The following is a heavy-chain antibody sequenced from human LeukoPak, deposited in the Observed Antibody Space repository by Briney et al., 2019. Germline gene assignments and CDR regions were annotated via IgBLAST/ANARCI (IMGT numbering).Heavy chain of an antibody. V-gene: IGHV3-23*01. Sequence: RSGGSLRLSCTASGFIFNDYAMSWVRQAPGKGLEWVSVISGSGVNTYHADSVKGRFTISRDNSKNTVFLQMNSLGAEDTAVYYCATSPTVATIIFESWGQGTLVTVSS. D-gene: IGHD5-24*01. CDR1: GFIFNDYA. J-gene: IGHJ4*02. CDR2: ISGSGVNT. CDR3: ATSPTVATIIFES.